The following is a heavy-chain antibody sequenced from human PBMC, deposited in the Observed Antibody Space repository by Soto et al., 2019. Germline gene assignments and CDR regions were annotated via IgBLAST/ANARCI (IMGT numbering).Heavy chain of an antibody. CDR2: IYYSGST. J-gene: IGHJ2*01. D-gene: IGHD3-10*02. Sequence: PGKGMEGIGYIYYSGSTYYNPSLKSRVTISVDTSKNQFSLKLRSVTAADTAVYYCAIFFFQAEDGIRDVRSVSAFLLNRSSDL. CDR3: AIFFFQAEDGIRDVRSVSAFLLNRSSDL. V-gene: IGHV4-31*02.